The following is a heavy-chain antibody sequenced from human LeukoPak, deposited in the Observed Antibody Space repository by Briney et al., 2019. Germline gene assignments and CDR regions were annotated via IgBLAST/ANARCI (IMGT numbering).Heavy chain of an antibody. J-gene: IGHJ5*02. CDR3: ARVVWAYDSSGYPTYNWFDP. CDR2: INHSGST. CDR1: GGSFSGYY. D-gene: IGHD3-22*01. Sequence: PSETLSPTCAVYGGSFSGYYWSWIRQPPGKGLEWIGEINHSGSTNYNPSLKSRVTISVDTSKNQFSLKLSSVTAADTAVYYCARVVWAYDSSGYPTYNWFDPWGQGTLVTVSS. V-gene: IGHV4-34*01.